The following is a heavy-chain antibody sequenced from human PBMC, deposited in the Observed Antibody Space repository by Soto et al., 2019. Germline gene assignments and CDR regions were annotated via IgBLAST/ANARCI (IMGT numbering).Heavy chain of an antibody. V-gene: IGHV4-34*01. CDR1: GVSLSGHY. J-gene: IGHJ3*01. CDR3: ARVGHYDFWSGSTPGAFDV. Sequence: QVQLQQWGAGLLKPSETLSRTCAVYGVSLSGHYWSWIRQPPGKGLAWIAEINYSGSTNYNPSLKSRVTISVDTSKNQFSLKLSSVTAADTSVYYCARVGHYDFWSGSTPGAFDVWGQGTMVTVSS. CDR2: INYSGST. D-gene: IGHD3-3*01.